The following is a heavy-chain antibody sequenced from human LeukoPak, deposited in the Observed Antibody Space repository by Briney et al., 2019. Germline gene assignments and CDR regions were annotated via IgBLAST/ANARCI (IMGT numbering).Heavy chain of an antibody. D-gene: IGHD3-16*01. J-gene: IGHJ5*02. CDR3: ASQSYARFDP. Sequence: GGSLRLSCAASQFTFSRHTMHWVRQAPGKGLEWVGNIQPDGSEGYPVDSVKGRFTISRDNARNSLFLQMNSLRVEDTAVYYCASQSYARFDPWGQGTLVTVSS. CDR1: QFTFSRHT. V-gene: IGHV3-7*01. CDR2: IQPDGSEG.